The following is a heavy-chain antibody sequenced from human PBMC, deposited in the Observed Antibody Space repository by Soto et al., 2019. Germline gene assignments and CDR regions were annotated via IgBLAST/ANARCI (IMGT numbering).Heavy chain of an antibody. V-gene: IGHV2-5*02. D-gene: IGHD6-6*01. Sequence: SLSTSGVGVGWIRQPPGKALEWLALIYWDDDKRYSPSLKSRLTITKDTSKNQVVLTMTNMDPVDTATYYCAHRQRYSSSPNNWFDPWGQGTLVTVSS. CDR1: SLSTSGVG. CDR3: AHRQRYSSSPNNWFDP. J-gene: IGHJ5*02. CDR2: IYWDDDK.